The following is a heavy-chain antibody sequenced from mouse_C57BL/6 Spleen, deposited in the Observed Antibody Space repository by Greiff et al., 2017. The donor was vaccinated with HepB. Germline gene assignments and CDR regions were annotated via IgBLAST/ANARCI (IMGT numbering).Heavy chain of an antibody. D-gene: IGHD1-1*01. CDR3: ARGVTTVPAWFAY. J-gene: IGHJ3*01. Sequence: EVQLVESVAELVRPGASVKLSCTASGFNIKNTYMHWVKQRPEQGLEWIGRIDPANGNTKYAPKFQGKATITADTSSNTAYLQLSSLTSEDTAIYYCARGVTTVPAWFAYWGQGTLVTVSA. CDR2: IDPANGNT. CDR1: GFNIKNTY. V-gene: IGHV14-3*01.